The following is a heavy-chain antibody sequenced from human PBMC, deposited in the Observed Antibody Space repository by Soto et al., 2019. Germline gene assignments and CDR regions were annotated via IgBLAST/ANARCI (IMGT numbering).Heavy chain of an antibody. D-gene: IGHD3-22*01. CDR2: IIPIFGTA. J-gene: IGHJ4*02. CDR3: ARPASEYYYDSSGYSFDY. Sequence: ASVKVSCKASGGTFSSYAISWVRPAPGQGLEWMGGIIPIFGTANYAQKFQGRVTITADESTSTAYMELSSLRSEDTAVYYCARPASEYYYDSSGYSFDYWGQGTLVTVSS. V-gene: IGHV1-69*13. CDR1: GGTFSSYA.